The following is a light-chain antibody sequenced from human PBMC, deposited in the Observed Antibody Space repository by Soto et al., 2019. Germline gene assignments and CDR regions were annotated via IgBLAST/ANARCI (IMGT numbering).Light chain of an antibody. CDR3: QQYNSYPWT. V-gene: IGKV1-5*01. CDR1: QSISSW. Sequence: IPLTQASASLSESVGDRVTITCRAIQSISSWLALYQQKPGKAPKLLIYDASSLESGVPSRFSGSGSGTEFTLTISSLQPDDFATYYCQQYNSYPWTFGQGTFVDIK. J-gene: IGKJ1*01. CDR2: DAS.